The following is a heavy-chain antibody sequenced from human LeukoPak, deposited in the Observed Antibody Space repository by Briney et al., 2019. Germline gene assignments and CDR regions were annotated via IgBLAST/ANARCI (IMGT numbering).Heavy chain of an antibody. D-gene: IGHD5-18*01. CDR3: ARDNGGTAMAYYYYYYMDV. Sequence: ASVKVSCKASGYTFTSYYMHWVRQAPGQGLEWMGIINPSGGSTSYAQKSQGRVTMTRDTSTSTVYMELSSLRSEDTAVYYCARDNGGTAMAYYYYYYMDVWGKGTTVTISS. J-gene: IGHJ6*03. CDR1: GYTFTSYY. V-gene: IGHV1-46*01. CDR2: INPSGGST.